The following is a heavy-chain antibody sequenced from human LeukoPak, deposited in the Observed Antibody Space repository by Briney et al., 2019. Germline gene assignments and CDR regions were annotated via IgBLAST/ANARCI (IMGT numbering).Heavy chain of an antibody. CDR3: ARDRAIVVVPAAPEPNY. J-gene: IGHJ4*02. CDR1: GYTFTGYY. D-gene: IGHD2-2*01. V-gene: IGHV1-2*02. Sequence: ASVKVSCKASGYTFTGYYMHWVRQAPGQGLEWMGWINPNSGGTNYAQKFQGRVTMTRDTSISTAYMELSRLRSDDTAVYYCARDRAIVVVPAAPEPNYWGQGTLVTVSS. CDR2: INPNSGGT.